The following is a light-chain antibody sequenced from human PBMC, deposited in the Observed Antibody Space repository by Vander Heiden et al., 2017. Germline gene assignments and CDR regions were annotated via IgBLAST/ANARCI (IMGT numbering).Light chain of an antibody. J-gene: IGLJ3*02. CDR1: SGHSSYA. CDR3: QTWGTGSNWV. V-gene: IGLV4-69*01. CDR2: LNSDGSH. Sequence: QLVLTQSPSASASLGASVKLTCPLSSGHSSYAIAWHQQQPEKGPRYLMKLNSDGSHSKGDGIPDRFSGSSSGAERYLTISSLQSEDEADYYCQTWGTGSNWVFGGGTKLTVL.